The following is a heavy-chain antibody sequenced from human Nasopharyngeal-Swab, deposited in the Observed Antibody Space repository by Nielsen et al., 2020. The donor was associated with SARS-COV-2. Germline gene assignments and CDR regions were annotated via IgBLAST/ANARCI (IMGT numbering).Heavy chain of an antibody. Sequence: ASVKVSCKISGHSLSEVSMHWVRQAPGKGLEWMGGFHPANDAIIYAQKFQGRVTVTEDTLTDTGYMELSSLRSEDTAVYYCATLRYSYDRGDYVGTDDFDFWGQGTMVIVSS. V-gene: IGHV1-24*01. J-gene: IGHJ4*03. CDR3: ATLRYSYDRGDYVGTDDFDF. CDR1: GHSLSEVS. CDR2: FHPANDAI. D-gene: IGHD3-22*01.